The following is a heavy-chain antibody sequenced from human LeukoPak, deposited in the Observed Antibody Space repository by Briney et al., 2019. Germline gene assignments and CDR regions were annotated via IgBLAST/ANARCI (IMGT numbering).Heavy chain of an antibody. D-gene: IGHD2-21*02. CDR2: IRSKANSYAT. Sequence: GSLKLSCAASGFTLSGSVMHWVRQASGRGLEWVGRIRSKANSYATAYAASVKGRFTISRDDSKNTAHLQMNSLRAEDTAVYYCARLWGDCGGDCYSHDFWGQGTLVTVSS. V-gene: IGHV3-73*01. J-gene: IGHJ4*02. CDR3: ARLWGDCGGDCYSHDF. CDR1: GFTLSGSV.